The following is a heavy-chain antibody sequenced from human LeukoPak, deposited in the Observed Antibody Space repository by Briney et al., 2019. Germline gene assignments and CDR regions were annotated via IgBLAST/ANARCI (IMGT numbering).Heavy chain of an antibody. J-gene: IGHJ4*02. Sequence: AGGSLRLSCAASGFTFSDHYMDWVRQVPGKGLEWIGRIRKKVNSYTTEYAASVEGRFTVSRDDSKNSLYLQMSSLKIEDTAVYFCARMPPSAPDAIDHWGRGTLVTVSS. D-gene: IGHD2-2*01. CDR3: ARMPPSAPDAIDH. CDR2: IRKKVNSYTT. CDR1: GFTFSDHY. V-gene: IGHV3-72*01.